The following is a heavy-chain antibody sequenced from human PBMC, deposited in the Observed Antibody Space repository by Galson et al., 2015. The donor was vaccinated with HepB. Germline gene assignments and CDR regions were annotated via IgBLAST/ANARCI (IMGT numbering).Heavy chain of an antibody. CDR1: GYTFTSYA. V-gene: IGHV1-3*01. J-gene: IGHJ4*02. Sequence: SVKVSCKASGYTFTSYAMHWVRQAPGQRLEWMGWINAGNGNTKYSQKFQGRVTITRDTSASTAYMELSSLRSEDTAVYYCARDLDIVVVPAAILYYWGQGTLVTVSS. D-gene: IGHD2-2*02. CDR3: ARDLDIVVVPAAILYY. CDR2: INAGNGNT.